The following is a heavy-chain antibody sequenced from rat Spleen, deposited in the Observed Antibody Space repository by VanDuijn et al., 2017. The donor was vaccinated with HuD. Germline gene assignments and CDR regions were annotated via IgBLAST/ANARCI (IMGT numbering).Heavy chain of an antibody. V-gene: IGHV5-31*01. D-gene: IGHD4-3*01. CDR2: ITNTGGST. J-gene: IGHJ4*01. CDR1: GFTFNNYW. Sequence: EVQLVESGGGLVQPGRSLKLSCVASGFTFNNYWMTWIRQAPGKGLEWVASITNTGGSTYYPDSVKGRFTIARDNAKSTLYLQMNSLRSEDTATYYCTRHNSGYGVMDAWGQGASVTDSS. CDR3: TRHNSGYGVMDA.